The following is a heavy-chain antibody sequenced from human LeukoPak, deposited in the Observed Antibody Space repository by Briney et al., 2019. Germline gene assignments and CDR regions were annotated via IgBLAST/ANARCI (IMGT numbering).Heavy chain of an antibody. J-gene: IGHJ3*02. V-gene: IGHV3-21*01. Sequence: PGGSLRLSCAASGLNFSSYAMNWVPQAPGKGLEWVSSITSSSSFIYYADSVKGRFTISRDNARNSLYLQMNSLRAEDTAVYYCARGAGGYDWNDAFDIWGQGTMVTVSS. D-gene: IGHD5-12*01. CDR1: GLNFSSYA. CDR2: ITSSSSFI. CDR3: ARGAGGYDWNDAFDI.